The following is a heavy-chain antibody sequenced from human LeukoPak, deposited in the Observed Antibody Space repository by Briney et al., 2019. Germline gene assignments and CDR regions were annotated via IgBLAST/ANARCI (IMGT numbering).Heavy chain of an antibody. CDR2: LYYGGST. CDR3: ASTHYDILTPSYYVDF. CDR1: GGSVTSTTYY. V-gene: IGHV4-39*01. D-gene: IGHD3-9*01. J-gene: IGHJ4*02. Sequence: SETLSLTCSVSGGSVTSTTYYWSWIRRPPGKGLEWIGSLYYGGSTYSNPSLKSRVTISVDTSKNQFSLNLSSVTASYTAVFYCASTHYDILTPSYYVDFWGQGTLVTVSS.